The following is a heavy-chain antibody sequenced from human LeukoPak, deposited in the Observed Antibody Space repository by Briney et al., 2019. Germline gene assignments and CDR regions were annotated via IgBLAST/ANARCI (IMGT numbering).Heavy chain of an antibody. CDR1: GFTFSSHG. CDR3: ARDPRDGYNQGY. CDR2: ISSSSSYI. D-gene: IGHD5-24*01. V-gene: IGHV3-21*01. J-gene: IGHJ4*02. Sequence: GGSLRLSCVASGFTFSSHGMNWVRQAPGKGLECVSSISSSSSYIYYADSVKGRFTISRDNAKNSLYLQMNSLRAEDTAVYYCARDPRDGYNQGYWGQGTLVTVSS.